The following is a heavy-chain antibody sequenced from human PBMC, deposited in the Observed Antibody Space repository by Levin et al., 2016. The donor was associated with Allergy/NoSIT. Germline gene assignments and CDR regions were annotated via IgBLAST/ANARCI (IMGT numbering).Heavy chain of an antibody. CDR3: TRPTFTITSAGTGDFQH. V-gene: IGHV1-3*04. CDR2: INTGDGNT. D-gene: IGHD6-13*01. J-gene: IGHJ1*01. Sequence: WVRQAPGQRLEWMGRINTGDGNTECSQKFQGRVTITRDTSATTAYMQLSSLRSEDTAVYYCTRPTFTITSAGTGDFQHWGQGTPVTVSS.